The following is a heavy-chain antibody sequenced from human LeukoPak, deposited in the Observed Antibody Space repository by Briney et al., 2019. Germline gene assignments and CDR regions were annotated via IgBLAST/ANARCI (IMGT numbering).Heavy chain of an antibody. CDR3: AKALTTAYYYYGMDV. CDR2: ISGSGGST. CDR1: GFTFSSYA. J-gene: IGHJ6*02. Sequence: GGSLRLSCAASGFTFSSYAMSWVRQAPGKGLEWVSAISGSGGSTYHADSVKGRFTISRDNSKNTLYLQMNSLRAEDTAVYYCAKALTTAYYYYGMDVWGQGTTVTVSS. D-gene: IGHD4-11*01. V-gene: IGHV3-23*01.